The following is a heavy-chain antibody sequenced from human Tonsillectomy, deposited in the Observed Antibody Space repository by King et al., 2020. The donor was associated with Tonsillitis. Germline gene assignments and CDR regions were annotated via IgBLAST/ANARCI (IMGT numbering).Heavy chain of an antibody. CDR3: ARAGDYYDRSGYYGSYYFDY. V-gene: IGHV4-59*01. Sequence: VQLQESGPGLVKPSETLSLTCTVSGGSISSYYWSWIRQPPGKGLEWIGYIYYRGSTNYNPSLKSRVTISVDTPKNQISLKLSSVTAEDTAVYYCARAGDYYDRSGYYGSYYFDYWGQGTLVTVSS. J-gene: IGHJ4*02. CDR1: GGSISSYY. D-gene: IGHD3-22*01. CDR2: IYYRGST.